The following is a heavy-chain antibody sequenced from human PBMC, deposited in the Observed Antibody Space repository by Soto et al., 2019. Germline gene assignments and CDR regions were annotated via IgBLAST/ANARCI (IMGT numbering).Heavy chain of an antibody. Sequence: GGSLRLSCADSGFTFSNAWMNWVRQAPGKGLEWVGRIKSKTDGGTTDYAAPVKGRFTISRDDSKNTLYPQMNSLKTEDTAVYYCTTDRPSDSAFDIWGQGTMVAVS. CDR2: IKSKTDGGTT. CDR1: GFTFSNAW. J-gene: IGHJ3*02. V-gene: IGHV3-15*07. D-gene: IGHD3-22*01. CDR3: TTDRPSDSAFDI.